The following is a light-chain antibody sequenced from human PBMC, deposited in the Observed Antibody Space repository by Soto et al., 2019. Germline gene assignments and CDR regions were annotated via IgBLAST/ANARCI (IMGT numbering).Light chain of an antibody. CDR2: SIN. CDR1: TSNIGSNT. Sequence: QSVLTQPPSASGTPGQRVTISCSGGTSNIGSNTVNWYLQLPGTAPKLLIYSINQRPSGVPDRFSGSKSGTSASLAISGLQSEDEADYYCAAWDDSLIGVVFGGGTKLTVL. V-gene: IGLV1-44*01. CDR3: AAWDDSLIGVV. J-gene: IGLJ2*01.